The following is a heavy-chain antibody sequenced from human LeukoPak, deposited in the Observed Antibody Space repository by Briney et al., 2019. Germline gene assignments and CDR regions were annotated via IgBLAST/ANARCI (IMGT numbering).Heavy chain of an antibody. J-gene: IGHJ4*02. Sequence: ASVKASCKXSGYTFTDHYMHWVQQAPRQGLEWMGRINPNSGGTNYSQKFQGRVTMTRDTSISTAYMELSRLRSDDTAVYYCARDLTTPDWGQGTLVTVSS. CDR1: GYTFTDHY. CDR2: INPNSGGT. V-gene: IGHV1-2*06. D-gene: IGHD1-1*01. CDR3: ARDLTTPD.